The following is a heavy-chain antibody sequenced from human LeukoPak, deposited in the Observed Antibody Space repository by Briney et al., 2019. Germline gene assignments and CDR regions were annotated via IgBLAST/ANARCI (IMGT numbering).Heavy chain of an antibody. J-gene: IGHJ4*02. CDR2: IYYTGST. V-gene: IGHV4-59*01. CDR1: GGSINGYY. Sequence: PSETLSLTCTVSGGSINGYYWSWIRQSPGKGLESLGYIYYTGSTNYNPSLKSRVTMSVDTSRNQFFLRLSSVTAADTAVYYCARFSEYYHSSVHYLDYWGQGTLVSVSS. CDR3: ARFSEYYHSSVHYLDY. D-gene: IGHD3-22*01.